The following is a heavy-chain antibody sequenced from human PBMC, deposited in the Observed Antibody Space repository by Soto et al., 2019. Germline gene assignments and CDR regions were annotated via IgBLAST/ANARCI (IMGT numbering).Heavy chain of an antibody. D-gene: IGHD1-7*01. CDR1: GGSVRDGSYY. Sequence: ENLSLTCTVSGGSVRDGSYYWAWLRQPPGKGLEWIGHIYHSGSTIYNPSLKSRVTISIDTSKSQFSLNLNSMTAADTAVYYCAGYNWNYYFDPWGQGTLVTVSS. V-gene: IGHV4-61*01. CDR2: IYHSGST. J-gene: IGHJ5*02. CDR3: AGYNWNYYFDP.